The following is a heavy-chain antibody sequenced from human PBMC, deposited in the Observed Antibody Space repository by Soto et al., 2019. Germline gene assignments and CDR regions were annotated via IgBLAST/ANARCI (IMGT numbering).Heavy chain of an antibody. CDR1: GFTFSSYG. J-gene: IGHJ6*02. V-gene: IGHV3-33*01. CDR3: AREIVVVVAARRSSYGMDV. CDR2: IWYDGSNK. Sequence: GGSLRLSCAASGFTFSSYGMHWVRQAPGKGLEWVAVIWYDGSNKYYADSVKGRFTISRDNSKNTLYLQMNSLRAEDTAVYYCAREIVVVVAARRSSYGMDVWGQGTTVTVSS. D-gene: IGHD2-15*01.